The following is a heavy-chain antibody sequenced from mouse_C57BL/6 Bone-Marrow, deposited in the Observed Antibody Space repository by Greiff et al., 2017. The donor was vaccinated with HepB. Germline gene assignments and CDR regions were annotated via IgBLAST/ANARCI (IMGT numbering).Heavy chain of an antibody. CDR3: ARHRRGFAY. J-gene: IGHJ3*01. CDR1: GFTFSDYY. Sequence: EVQLVESGGGLVQPGGSLKLSCAASGFTFSDYYMYWVRQTPEKRLEWVAYISNGGGSTYYPDTVKGRFTISRDNAKNTLYLQMSRLKSEDTAMYYCARHRRGFAYWGQGTLVTVSA. CDR2: ISNGGGST. V-gene: IGHV5-12*01.